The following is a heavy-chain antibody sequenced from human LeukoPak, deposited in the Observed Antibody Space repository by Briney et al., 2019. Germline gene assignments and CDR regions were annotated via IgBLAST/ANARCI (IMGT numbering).Heavy chain of an antibody. Sequence: SETLSLTCAVYGGSFSGYYWSWIRQPPGKGLEWIGEINHSGSTNYNPSLKSRVTISVDTSKNQFSLKLSSVTAADTAVYYCARRARRRIVATIGDYVDYQDIFDYWGQGTLSPSPQ. D-gene: IGHD5-12*01. J-gene: IGHJ4*02. V-gene: IGHV4-34*01. CDR3: ARRARRRIVATIGDYVDYQDIFDY. CDR2: INHSGST. CDR1: GGSFSGYY.